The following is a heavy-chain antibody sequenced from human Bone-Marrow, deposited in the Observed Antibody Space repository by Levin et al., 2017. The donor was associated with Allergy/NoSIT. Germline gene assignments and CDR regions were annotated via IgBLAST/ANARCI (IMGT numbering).Heavy chain of an antibody. V-gene: IGHV3-74*01. Sequence: PGGSLRLSCSASGFTFSNDYMNWVRQVPGQGLVWVARINIDGIITSYADSVKGRFTISRDNAKNMVSLQMTRLRVDDTAVYYCARGQRWFDRWGQGTLVTVSS. CDR3: ARGQRWFDR. CDR2: INIDGIIT. J-gene: IGHJ5*02. CDR1: GFTFSNDY.